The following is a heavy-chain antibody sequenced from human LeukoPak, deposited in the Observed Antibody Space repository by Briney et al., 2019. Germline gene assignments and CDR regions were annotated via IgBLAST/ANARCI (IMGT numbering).Heavy chain of an antibody. V-gene: IGHV5-51*01. J-gene: IGHJ4*02. CDR1: GYSFTSYW. D-gene: IGHD5-18*01. Sequence: GESLKISCKGSGYSFTSYWIGWVRQMPGKGLEWMRITYPGDSDTRYSPSFQGQVTISADKSISTAYLQWSSLKASDTAMYYCARQEGSTNTAMVTGVDYWGQGTLVTVSS. CDR3: ARQEGSTNTAMVTGVDY. CDR2: TYPGDSDT.